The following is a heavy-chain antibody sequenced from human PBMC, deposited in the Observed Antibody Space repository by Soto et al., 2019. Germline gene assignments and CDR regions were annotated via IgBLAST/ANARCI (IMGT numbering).Heavy chain of an antibody. CDR1: GGSINSYY. J-gene: IGHJ6*02. V-gene: IGHV4-59*01. CDR3: ARVQGHYQVMDV. CDR2: IYYSGST. Sequence: PSETLSLTCTVSGGSINSYYWSWIRQPPGEGLEWIGYIYYSGSTNYNPSLKSRVTMSVDTSKNQFSLKLSSVTAAATAVYYCARVQGHYQVMDVWGQGTTVPVSS.